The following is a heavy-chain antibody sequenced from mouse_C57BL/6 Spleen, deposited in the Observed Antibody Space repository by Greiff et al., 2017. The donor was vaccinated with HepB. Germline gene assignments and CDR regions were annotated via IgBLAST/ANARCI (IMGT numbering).Heavy chain of an antibody. Sequence: DVQLQESGPELVKPGASVKIPCKASGYTFTDYNMDWVKQSHGKSLEWIGDINPNNGGTIYNQKFKGKATLTVDKSSSTAYMELRSLTSEDTAVYYCARKLGHYYAMDYWGQGTSVTVSS. CDR3: ARKLGHYYAMDY. CDR2: INPNNGGT. D-gene: IGHD4-1*01. V-gene: IGHV1-18*01. J-gene: IGHJ4*01. CDR1: GYTFTDYN.